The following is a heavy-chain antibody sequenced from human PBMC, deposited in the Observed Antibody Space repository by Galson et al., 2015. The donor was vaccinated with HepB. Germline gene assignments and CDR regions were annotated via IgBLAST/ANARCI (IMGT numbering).Heavy chain of an antibody. Sequence: SLRLSCAAAGFTFNAYGIHWVRQAPGKGLEWVAVISYDGSNKYYADSVKGRFIISRDNAENTVYLQMSSLRVEDPAVYYCAPLRFAKAWGQGTLVPVSS. D-gene: IGHD3-16*01. V-gene: IGHV3-30*03. J-gene: IGHJ4*02. CDR2: ISYDGSNK. CDR3: APLRFAKA. CDR1: GFTFNAYG.